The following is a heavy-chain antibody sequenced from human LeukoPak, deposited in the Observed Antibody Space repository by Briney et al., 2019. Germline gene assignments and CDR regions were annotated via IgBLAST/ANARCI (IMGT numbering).Heavy chain of an antibody. Sequence: GSLCLTCTGSGGSISGHNWRWGRESPGEGGGRMGDIYYSGRTKYNTSPKRGVTISVDTSKTSFSLKLSSVTAADTAVYYCATVGANYYYYYLDVCGKGTTVTVSS. CDR2: IYYSGRT. J-gene: IGHJ6*03. CDR3: ATVGANYYYYYLDV. V-gene: IGHV4-59*11. CDR1: GGSISGHN. D-gene: IGHD3-10*01.